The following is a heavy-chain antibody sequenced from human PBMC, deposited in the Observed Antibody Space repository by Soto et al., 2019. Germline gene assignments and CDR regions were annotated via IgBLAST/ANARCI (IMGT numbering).Heavy chain of an antibody. CDR3: AKFYCISTMCQAPAAKSTGGFEI. CDR1: GFTFSSYG. CDR2: ISGSCVST. D-gene: IGHD2-2*01. V-gene: IGHV3-23*01. Sequence: EPQLLESGGGLGHPGGSLRLSCAASGFTFSSYGMSWVRQAPGKGLEWVAAISGSCVSTYYADSVRGRSTISRDNSKKTVDLQMNSLRAEDTAVYYCAKFYCISTMCQAPAAKSTGGFEIWGQGTLVTVSS. J-gene: IGHJ3*02.